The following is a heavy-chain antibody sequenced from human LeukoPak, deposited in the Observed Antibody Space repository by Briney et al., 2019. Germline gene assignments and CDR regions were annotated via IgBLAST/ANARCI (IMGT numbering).Heavy chain of an antibody. Sequence: SETLSLTCTVSGGSISSSSYYWGWIRQPPGKGLEWIGSIYYSGSTYYNPSLKSRVTISVDTSKNQFSLKLSSMTAADTAVYYCACGWELRRGDAFDIWGQGTMVTVSS. V-gene: IGHV4-39*01. CDR1: GGSISSSSYY. J-gene: IGHJ3*02. CDR2: IYYSGST. CDR3: ACGWELRRGDAFDI. D-gene: IGHD1-26*01.